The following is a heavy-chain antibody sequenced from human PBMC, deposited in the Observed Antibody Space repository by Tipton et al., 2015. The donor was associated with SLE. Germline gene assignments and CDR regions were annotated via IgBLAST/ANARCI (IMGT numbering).Heavy chain of an antibody. D-gene: IGHD3-16*01. CDR2: ISRDSTYI. J-gene: IGHJ6*03. V-gene: IGHV3-21*01. CDR1: GFTFSDYN. CDR3: ARGGGYYYYYMDV. Sequence: SLRLSCAHSGFTFSDYNMNWVRQAPGKGLEWVSSISRDSTYIYQADLVKGRFTISRDNANNSLYLQMSSLRAEDTAVYYCARGGGYYYYYMDVWGKGTTVTVSS.